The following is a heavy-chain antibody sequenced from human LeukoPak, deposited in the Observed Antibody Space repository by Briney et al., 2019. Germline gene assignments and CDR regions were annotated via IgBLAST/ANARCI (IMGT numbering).Heavy chain of an antibody. CDR1: GFPFSDYY. V-gene: IGHV3-11*01. CDR2: ISGSANTI. Sequence: PGGSLRLSCAASGFPFSDYYMSWIRQAPGKGLEWVSYISGSANTIYYADSVKGRFTISRDNAKNSLYLQMNTLRAEDTAVYYCARAPPYDSSGLLDYWGQGTLVTVSS. CDR3: ARAPPYDSSGLLDY. J-gene: IGHJ4*02. D-gene: IGHD3-22*01.